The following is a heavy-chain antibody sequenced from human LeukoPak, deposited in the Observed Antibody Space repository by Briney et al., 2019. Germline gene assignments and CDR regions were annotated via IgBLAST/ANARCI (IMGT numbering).Heavy chain of an antibody. Sequence: EGSLRLSCVGSGFTFSDYWATWVRQAPGKGLEWVANIDPDGSHQYYVDSVKGRFTISKDNAKNSLYLQMNSLRAEDTAVYYCARDSGRREDYWGQGALVTVSS. D-gene: IGHD2-15*01. CDR3: ARDSGRREDY. CDR1: GFTFSDYW. CDR2: IDPDGSHQ. J-gene: IGHJ4*02. V-gene: IGHV3-7*01.